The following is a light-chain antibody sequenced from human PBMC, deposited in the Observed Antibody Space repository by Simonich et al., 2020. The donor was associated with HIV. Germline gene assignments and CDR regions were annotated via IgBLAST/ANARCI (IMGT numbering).Light chain of an antibody. V-gene: IGKV3-15*01. CDR2: GAS. CDR1: QRVCSN. Sequence: EIVMTQSPATLSLSPGERVTLSCRANQRVCSNLGWYQQKPGPAPRRLIYGASTMATGIPARFSCSGSGTEFTLTISSLQSEDFAVYYCQQYNNWLPITFGQGTRLEIK. CDR3: QQYNNWLPIT. J-gene: IGKJ5*01.